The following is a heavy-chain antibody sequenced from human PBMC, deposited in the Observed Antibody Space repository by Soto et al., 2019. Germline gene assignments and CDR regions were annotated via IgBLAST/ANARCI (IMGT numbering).Heavy chain of an antibody. CDR2: VYHTGST. CDR3: AREEVHCSSTSCFKWLDP. V-gene: IGHV4-4*02. D-gene: IGHD2-2*01. CDR1: GGSISSTNW. J-gene: IGHJ5*02. Sequence: SETLSLTCVVSGGSISSTNWWTWVRQTPGKGLEWIGEVYHTGSTKYNPSLKNRVTISLDKSNNQFSLNLNSVTAADTAVYYCAREEVHCSSTSCFKWLDPWGQGTLVTVSS.